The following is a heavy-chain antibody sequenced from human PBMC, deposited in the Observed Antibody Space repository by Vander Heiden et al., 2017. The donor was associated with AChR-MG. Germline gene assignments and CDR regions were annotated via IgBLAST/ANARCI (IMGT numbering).Heavy chain of an antibody. D-gene: IGHD4-17*01. CDR3: TRGGGTTVTTW. V-gene: IGHV3-49*03. J-gene: IGHJ4*02. CDR1: GFTFGDYA. Sequence: EVQLVESGGGLVQPGRSLSLSCTASGFTFGDYAMSWFRQAPGKGLEWVGFIRSKAYGGTTEYAASVKGRFTISRDDSKSIAYLQMNSLKTEDTAVYYCTRGGGTTVTTWWGQGTLVTVSS. CDR2: IRSKAYGGTT.